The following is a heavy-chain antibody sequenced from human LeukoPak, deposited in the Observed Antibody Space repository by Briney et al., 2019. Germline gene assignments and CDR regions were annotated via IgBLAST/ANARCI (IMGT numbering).Heavy chain of an antibody. Sequence: SETLSLTCTVSGGSISSYYWSWIRQPPGKGLEWIGYIYYSGSTNYNPSPKSRVTISVDTSKNQFSLKLSSVTAADTAVYYCARVAPGTNWNDLYYFDYWGQGTLVTVSS. J-gene: IGHJ4*02. CDR3: ARVAPGTNWNDLYYFDY. V-gene: IGHV4-59*01. CDR2: IYYSGST. D-gene: IGHD1-1*01. CDR1: GGSISSYY.